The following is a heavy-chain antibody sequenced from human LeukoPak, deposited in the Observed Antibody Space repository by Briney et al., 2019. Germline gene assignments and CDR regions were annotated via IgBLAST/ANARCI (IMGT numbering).Heavy chain of an antibody. J-gene: IGHJ6*02. Sequence: PGGSLRLSCAASGFTFDSYAMPWVRQAPGRGLEWVTVIASDGSNKHYADSVKGRFTISRDNSKNTLYLQMNSLRAEDTAVYYCARDVDTANNYYYYGMDVWGQGTTVTVSS. CDR2: IASDGSNK. CDR3: ARDVDTANNYYYYGMDV. D-gene: IGHD5-18*01. V-gene: IGHV3-30*04. CDR1: GFTFDSYA.